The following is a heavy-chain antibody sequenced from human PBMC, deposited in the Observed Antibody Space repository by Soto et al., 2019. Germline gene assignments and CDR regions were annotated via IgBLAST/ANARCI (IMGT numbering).Heavy chain of an antibody. CDR2: INPNSGGT. CDR3: ARDIRRDYGSGSYYNSLPDY. J-gene: IGHJ4*02. Sequence: ASVTVSCKASGYTFTGYYMHWVRQAPGQGLEWMGWINPNSGGTNYAQKFQGWVTMTRDTSISTAYMELSRLRSDDTAVYYCARDIRRDYGSGSYYNSLPDYWGQGTLVTVSS. CDR1: GYTFTGYY. V-gene: IGHV1-2*04. D-gene: IGHD3-10*01.